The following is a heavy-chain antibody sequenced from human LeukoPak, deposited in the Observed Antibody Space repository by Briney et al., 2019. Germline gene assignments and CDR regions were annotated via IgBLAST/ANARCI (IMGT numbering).Heavy chain of an antibody. J-gene: IGHJ4*02. D-gene: IGHD2-15*01. CDR3: ARGRQYCSGGTCYLDY. CDR2: ISSSSSYI. CDR1: GFTFSSYS. V-gene: IGHV3-21*01. Sequence: GGSLRLSCAASGFTFSSYSMNWVRQAPGKGLEWVSSISSSSSYIYYADSVKGRFTISRDNAKNSLYLQMNSLRAEDTAVYYCARGRQYCSGGTCYLDYWGQGTLVTVSS.